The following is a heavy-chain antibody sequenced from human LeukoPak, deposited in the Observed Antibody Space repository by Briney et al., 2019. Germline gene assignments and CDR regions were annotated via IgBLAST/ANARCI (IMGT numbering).Heavy chain of an antibody. J-gene: IGHJ5*02. Sequence: ASVKVSCKASGGTFSSYAISWVRQAPGQGLEWMGGIIPIFGTANYAQKFQGRVTITADESTSTAYMELSGLRSEDTAVYYCARDPPPWQGDWFDPWGQGTLVTVSS. CDR1: GGTFSSYA. CDR3: ARDPPPWQGDWFDP. CDR2: IIPIFGTA. V-gene: IGHV1-69*13. D-gene: IGHD1-26*01.